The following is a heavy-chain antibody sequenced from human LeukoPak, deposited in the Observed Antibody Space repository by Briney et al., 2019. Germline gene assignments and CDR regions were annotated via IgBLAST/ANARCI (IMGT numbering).Heavy chain of an antibody. Sequence: ASVKVSCRASGYTLTGYYMHWVRQAPGQGLEWMGWINPNSGGTNYAQKFQGRVTMTRDTSISTAYMELSRLRSDDTAVYYCASYPSSSWQEGFNWFDPWGQGTLVTVSS. J-gene: IGHJ5*02. CDR2: INPNSGGT. V-gene: IGHV1-2*02. CDR3: ASYPSSSWQEGFNWFDP. D-gene: IGHD6-13*01. CDR1: GYTLTGYY.